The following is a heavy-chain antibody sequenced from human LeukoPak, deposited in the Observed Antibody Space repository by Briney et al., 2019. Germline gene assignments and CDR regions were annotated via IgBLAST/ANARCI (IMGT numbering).Heavy chain of an antibody. CDR3: ARALSGYAPGADY. D-gene: IGHD5-12*01. CDR2: ISHSGTT. Sequence: SETLSLTCIVSGGSISSYSWNWIRQSPGKGLEWVGYISHSGTTSYNSSLKSRVTISVDTSKNQLSLKLTSVTAADTAVYYCARALSGYAPGADYWGQGTLVTVSS. V-gene: IGHV4-59*08. J-gene: IGHJ4*02. CDR1: GGSISSYS.